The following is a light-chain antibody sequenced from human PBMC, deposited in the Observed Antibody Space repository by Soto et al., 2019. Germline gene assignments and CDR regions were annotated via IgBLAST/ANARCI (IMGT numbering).Light chain of an antibody. CDR2: DAS. J-gene: IGKJ5*01. Sequence: DIQMTQSPSSLSASVGDRVTITCQASQDISNYLNWYQQKPGKAPKLLIYDASNLETGVPSRFSGSGSGTDFTFTIRRPQPEDLATYYCQQYDNLPITFGQGTRLEIK. CDR1: QDISNY. V-gene: IGKV1-33*01. CDR3: QQYDNLPIT.